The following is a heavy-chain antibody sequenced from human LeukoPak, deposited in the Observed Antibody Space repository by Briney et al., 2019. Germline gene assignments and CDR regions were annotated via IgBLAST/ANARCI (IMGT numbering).Heavy chain of an antibody. J-gene: IGHJ1*01. CDR3: AKDYRPYYYDSSGYYYAEYFQH. D-gene: IGHD3-22*01. Sequence: GRSLRLSCAASGFTFSSYAMSWVRQAPGKGLEWVSAISGSGGSTYYADSVKGRFTISRDNSKNTLYLQMNSLRAEDTAVYYCAKDYRPYYYDSSGYYYAEYFQHWGQGTLVTVSS. CDR2: ISGSGGST. CDR1: GFTFSSYA. V-gene: IGHV3-23*01.